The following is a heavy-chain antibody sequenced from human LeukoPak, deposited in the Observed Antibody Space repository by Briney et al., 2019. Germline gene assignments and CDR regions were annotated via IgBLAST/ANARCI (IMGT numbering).Heavy chain of an antibody. V-gene: IGHV3-9*01. Sequence: GGSLRLSCEASGFTFDDYAMHWVRQAPGKGLEWVSGISWNSGSIGYADSVKGRFTISRDNAKNSLYLQMNSLRAEDTAVYYCARDRDDSSGRLFDYWGQGTLVTVSS. J-gene: IGHJ4*02. CDR3: ARDRDDSSGRLFDY. CDR2: ISWNSGSI. CDR1: GFTFDDYA. D-gene: IGHD3-22*01.